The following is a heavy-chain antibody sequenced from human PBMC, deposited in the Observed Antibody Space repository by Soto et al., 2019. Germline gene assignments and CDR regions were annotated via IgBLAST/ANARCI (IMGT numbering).Heavy chain of an antibody. CDR2: ISHDGITA. V-gene: IGHV3-30*18. Sequence: GGSLRLSCAAAGFIFRSYGFHWVRQAPGKGLEWVAVISHDGITAYYADAVKGRFTISRDNAKNTVSLQMNSLRSEDTAVYYCAKQGIEVAGTDYFDYWGQGA. D-gene: IGHD6-19*01. J-gene: IGHJ4*02. CDR3: AKQGIEVAGTDYFDY. CDR1: GFIFRSYG.